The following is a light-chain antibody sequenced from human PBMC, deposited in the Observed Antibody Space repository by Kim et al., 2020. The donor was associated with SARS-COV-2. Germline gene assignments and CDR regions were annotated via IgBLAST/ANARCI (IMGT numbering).Light chain of an antibody. J-gene: IGKJ2*01. CDR1: QSISSW. V-gene: IGKV1-5*03. CDR3: QQYNSYPYT. CDR2: QAS. Sequence: DIQMPQSPSTLSAYVGDRVTITCRASQSISSWLAWYQQKPGKAPNLLMYQASSLESGVPSRFSGSGSGTEFTLTINSLQPADFATYFCQQYNSYPYTFGQGTKLEI.